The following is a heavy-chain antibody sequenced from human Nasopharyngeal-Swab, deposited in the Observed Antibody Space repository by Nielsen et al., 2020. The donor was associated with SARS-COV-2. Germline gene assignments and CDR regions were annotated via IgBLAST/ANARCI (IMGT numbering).Heavy chain of an antibody. CDR2: ISYDGSNK. J-gene: IGHJ6*02. CDR1: GFTFSSYG. Sequence: LSLTCAASGFTFSSYGMHWVRQAPGKGLEWVAVISYDGSNKYYADSVKGRFTISRDNSKHTLYLQMNSLRAEDTAVYYCAKDFSGSYGGMDVWGQGTTVTVSS. V-gene: IGHV3-30*18. D-gene: IGHD1-26*01. CDR3: AKDFSGSYGGMDV.